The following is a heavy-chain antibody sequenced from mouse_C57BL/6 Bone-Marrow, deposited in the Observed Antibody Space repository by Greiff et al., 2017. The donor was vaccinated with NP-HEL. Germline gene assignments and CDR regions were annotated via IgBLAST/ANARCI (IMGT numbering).Heavy chain of an antibody. V-gene: IGHV1-22*01. Sequence: VQLKQSGPELVKPGASVKMSCKASGYTFTDYNMHWVKQSHGKSLEWIGYINPNNGGTSYNQKFKGKATLTVNKSSSTAYMELRSLTSEDSAVYYCAGGNLYYFDYWGQGTTLTVSS. CDR1: GYTFTDYN. D-gene: IGHD2-1*01. CDR3: AGGNLYYFDY. J-gene: IGHJ2*01. CDR2: INPNNGGT.